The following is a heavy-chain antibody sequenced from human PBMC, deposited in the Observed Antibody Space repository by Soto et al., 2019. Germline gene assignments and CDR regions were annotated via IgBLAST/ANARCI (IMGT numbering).Heavy chain of an antibody. J-gene: IGHJ4*02. Sequence: QVQLVQSGAEVKKPGASVKVSCKASGYTFTSYGISWVRQAPGQGLEWMGWINPYNGNTNYAQKLQGRVTMTTDTSTNPAYMELRSLRSDATAVYYCARDWLGIDYWGQGTLVTVSS. D-gene: IGHD3-10*01. CDR2: INPYNGNT. V-gene: IGHV1-18*01. CDR3: ARDWLGIDY. CDR1: GYTFTSYG.